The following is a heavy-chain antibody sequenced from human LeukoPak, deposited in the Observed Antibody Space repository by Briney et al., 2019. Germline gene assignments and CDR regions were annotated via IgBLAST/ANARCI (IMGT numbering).Heavy chain of an antibody. J-gene: IGHJ4*02. V-gene: IGHV4-59*08. CDR1: GGSISSYY. D-gene: IGHD3-16*02. Sequence: SETLSLTCTVSGGSISSYYWSWIRQPPGKGLEWIGYIYYSGSTYYNPSLKSRVTISVDTSKNQFSLKLSSVTAADTAVYYCARGLRLSPFDYWGQGTLVTVSS. CDR3: ARGLRLSPFDY. CDR2: IYYSGST.